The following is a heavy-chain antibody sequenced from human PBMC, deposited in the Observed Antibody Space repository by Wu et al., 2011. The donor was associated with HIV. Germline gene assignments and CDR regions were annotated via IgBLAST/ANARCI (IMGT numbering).Heavy chain of an antibody. V-gene: IGHV1-8*03. J-gene: IGHJ5*02. D-gene: IGHD3-3*01. Sequence: CKASGYTFINYDINWVRQATGQGLEWMGWMNPDSGNARYAQKFQGRITLTRNTSMSTAYMEVGSLRSDDTAVYYCTRGTIWFHPWGQGTLVTVSS. CDR1: GYTFINYD. CDR3: TRGTIWFHP. CDR2: MNPDSGNA.